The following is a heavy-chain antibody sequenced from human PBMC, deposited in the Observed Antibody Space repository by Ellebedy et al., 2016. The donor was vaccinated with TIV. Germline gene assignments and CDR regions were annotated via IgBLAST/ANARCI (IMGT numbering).Heavy chain of an antibody. V-gene: IGHV4-38-2*02. CDR3: ARVVPFGEFKSWFDP. D-gene: IGHD3-10*01. Sequence: MPSETLSLTCSVSGSSISSGYYWGWIRQPPGRGLEWIGSMFHCGSTYYSPSLKSRVTISVDRSKNQLSLRLISVTAADTAVYYCARVVPFGEFKSWFDPWGQGTLVTVSS. J-gene: IGHJ5*02. CDR1: GSSISSGYY. CDR2: MFHCGST.